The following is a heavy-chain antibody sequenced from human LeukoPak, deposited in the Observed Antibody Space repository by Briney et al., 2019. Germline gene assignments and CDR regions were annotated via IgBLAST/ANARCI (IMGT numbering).Heavy chain of an antibody. J-gene: IGHJ5*02. Sequence: ASVKVSCKASGYTFTSYGISWVRQAPGQGLEWMGWISAYNGNTNYAQKLQGRVTMTTDTSTSTAYMELRSLRSDDTAVYYCARDQYPAAAGLGGENWFDPWGQGTLVTVSS. V-gene: IGHV1-18*01. CDR1: GYTFTSYG. D-gene: IGHD6-13*01. CDR3: ARDQYPAAAGLGGENWFDP. CDR2: ISAYNGNT.